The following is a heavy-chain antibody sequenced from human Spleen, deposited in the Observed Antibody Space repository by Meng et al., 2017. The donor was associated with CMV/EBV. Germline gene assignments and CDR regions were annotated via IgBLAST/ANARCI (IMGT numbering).Heavy chain of an antibody. Sequence: SVKVSCKVSGGTFSRNVISWVRQAPGQGLEWMGGIIPILGIANYAQKFQGRVTITADKSTSTAYMELSSLRSEDTAVYYCARVHSSSWYWFDPWGQGTLVTVSS. J-gene: IGHJ5*02. CDR3: ARVHSSSWYWFDP. D-gene: IGHD6-13*01. CDR2: IIPILGIA. CDR1: GGTFSRNV. V-gene: IGHV1-69*10.